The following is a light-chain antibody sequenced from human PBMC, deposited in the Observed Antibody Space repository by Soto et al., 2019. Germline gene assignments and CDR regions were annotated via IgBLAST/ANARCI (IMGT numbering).Light chain of an antibody. Sequence: EIVMTQSPSTLSVSRPGTTTLSSRASQSISDTLAWYQQKPGQAPRLLIHGASTRAPGFPARFSGRGSGTDFTLTISRLQSEDFAVYYCQQRMNWPLTFGQGTRLE. J-gene: IGKJ5*01. V-gene: IGKV3-15*01. CDR2: GAS. CDR3: QQRMNWPLT. CDR1: QSISDT.